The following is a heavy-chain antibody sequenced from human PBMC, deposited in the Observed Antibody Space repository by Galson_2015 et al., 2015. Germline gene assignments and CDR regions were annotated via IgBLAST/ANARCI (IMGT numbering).Heavy chain of an antibody. V-gene: IGHV3-21*01. D-gene: IGHD1-26*01. J-gene: IGHJ6*02. CDR2: ISSSSSYI. CDR1: GFTFSSYS. Sequence: SLRLSCAASGFTFSSYSMNWVRQAPGKGLEWVSSISSSSSYIYYADSVKGRFTISRDNAKNSLYLQMNSLRAEDTAVYYCARAESWGEWELLPPYGMDVWGQGTTVTVSS. CDR3: ARAESWGEWELLPPYGMDV.